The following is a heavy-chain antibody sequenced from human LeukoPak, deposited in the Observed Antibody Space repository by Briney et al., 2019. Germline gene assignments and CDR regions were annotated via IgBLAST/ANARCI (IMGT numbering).Heavy chain of an antibody. CDR3: ARREPTGCSGTSCFAGPVGN. J-gene: IGHJ4*02. Sequence: GRSLRLSCAASGFTFSSYSMNWVRQAPGKGLEWVSSISGTGDYIYYADSVKGRFTISRDNGKNSLFLQMNSLRVEDTAVYYCARREPTGCSGTSCFAGPVGNWGQGTLVTVSS. V-gene: IGHV3-21*01. CDR1: GFTFSSYS. CDR2: ISGTGDYI. D-gene: IGHD2-2*01.